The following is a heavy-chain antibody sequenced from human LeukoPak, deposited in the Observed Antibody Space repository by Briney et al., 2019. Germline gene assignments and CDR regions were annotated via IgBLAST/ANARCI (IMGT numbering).Heavy chain of an antibody. V-gene: IGHV3-11*04. CDR3: ARDVVGLGYSDY. D-gene: IGHD2-21*01. Sequence: GGSLRLSCAASGSTFSDYYMSWIRQAPGKGLEWVSHIGRSGSSIYYADSVKGRFTISRDNAKNSLYLQMNSLRAEDTAVYYCARDVVGLGYSDYWGQGTLVTVSS. J-gene: IGHJ4*02. CDR1: GSTFSDYY. CDR2: IGRSGSSI.